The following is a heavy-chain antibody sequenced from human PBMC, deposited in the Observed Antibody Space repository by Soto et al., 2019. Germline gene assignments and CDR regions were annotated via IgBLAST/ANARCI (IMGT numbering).Heavy chain of an antibody. CDR2: ISAYNGNT. Sequence: ASVKVSCKASGYTFTSCGISWVRQAPGQGLEWMGWISAYNGNTNYAQKLQGRVTMTTDTSTSTAYIELRSLRSDDTAVYYCARDQNYYDSSGYYGNPGYWGQGTLVTVSS. D-gene: IGHD3-22*01. V-gene: IGHV1-18*01. CDR1: GYTFTSCG. J-gene: IGHJ4*02. CDR3: ARDQNYYDSSGYYGNPGY.